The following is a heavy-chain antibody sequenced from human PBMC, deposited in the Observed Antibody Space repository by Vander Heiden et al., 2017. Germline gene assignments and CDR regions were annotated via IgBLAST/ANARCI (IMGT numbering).Heavy chain of an antibody. V-gene: IGHV3-30*18. CDR2: ISYDGSNK. CDR3: AKDLYSSSWYPIFDY. J-gene: IGHJ4*02. Sequence: QVQLVESGGGVVQPGRSLSPSCAASGLTFSGYGMHWVRQAPGEGLEWVAVISYDGSNKYYADSVKGRFTISRDNSKNTLYLQMNSLRAEDTAVYYCAKDLYSSSWYPIFDYWGQGTLVTVSS. CDR1: GLTFSGYG. D-gene: IGHD6-13*01.